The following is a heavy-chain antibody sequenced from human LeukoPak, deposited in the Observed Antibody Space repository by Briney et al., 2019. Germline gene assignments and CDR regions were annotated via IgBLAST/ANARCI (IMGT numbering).Heavy chain of an antibody. CDR3: TRPYSSGWYGTFSI. CDR1: GGSAGSGNYY. CDR2: IYYSGST. V-gene: IGHV4-61*01. D-gene: IGHD6-19*01. J-gene: IGHJ3*02. Sequence: SETLSLTCIVSGGSAGSGNYYWNWIRQPPGKGLEWNGSIYYSGSTNYNPSLKSRVTMSVDTSKNQFSLKLNSAIAADTAVYYCTRPYSSGWYGTFSIWGQGTMVTVSS.